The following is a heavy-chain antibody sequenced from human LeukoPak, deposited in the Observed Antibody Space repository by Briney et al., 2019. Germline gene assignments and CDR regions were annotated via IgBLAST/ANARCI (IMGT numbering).Heavy chain of an antibody. CDR1: GGSFSGYS. CDR2: FNHGGGT. J-gene: IGHJ1*01. Sequence: PSETLSLTCAVYGGSFSGYSWNWIRQPPGKGLEWIGEFNHGGGTNYNPSLKSRVTISVGTSKNQFSLKLSYVTAADTAVYYCARGQRADYYGSGSYFNAKYFQEWGQGTLVTVSS. CDR3: ARGQRADYYGSGSYFNAKYFQE. V-gene: IGHV4-34*01. D-gene: IGHD3-10*01.